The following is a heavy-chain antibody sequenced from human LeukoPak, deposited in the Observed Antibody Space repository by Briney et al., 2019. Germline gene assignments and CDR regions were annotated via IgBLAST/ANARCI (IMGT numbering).Heavy chain of an antibody. CDR1: GFTFSGYA. Sequence: GGSLRLSCAASGFTFSGYAMSWVRQAPGKGLEWVSSISSSSSYIYYADSVKGRFTISRDNAKNSLYLQMNSLRAEDTAVYYCARYRYYDFWSGYSNYFDYWGQGTLVTVSS. J-gene: IGHJ4*02. D-gene: IGHD3-3*01. V-gene: IGHV3-21*01. CDR3: ARYRYYDFWSGYSNYFDY. CDR2: ISSSSSYI.